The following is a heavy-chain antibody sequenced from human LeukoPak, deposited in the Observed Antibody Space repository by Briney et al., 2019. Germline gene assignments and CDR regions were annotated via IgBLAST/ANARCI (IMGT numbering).Heavy chain of an antibody. Sequence: GGSLRLSCAASGFTFSNYAMTWVRQAPRKGLEWVSSIGAVSGTTFYTDSVKGRFTVSRDNSDNTLDLQMTSLSADDTAVYFCAKVLRSWYYFDYWGQGTLVTVSS. CDR3: AKVLRSWYYFDY. J-gene: IGHJ4*02. CDR2: IGAVSGTT. D-gene: IGHD2-8*01. V-gene: IGHV3-23*01. CDR1: GFTFSNYA.